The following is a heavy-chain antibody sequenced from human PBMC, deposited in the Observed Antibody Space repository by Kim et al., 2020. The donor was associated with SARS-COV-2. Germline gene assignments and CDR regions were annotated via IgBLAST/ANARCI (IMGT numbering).Heavy chain of an antibody. V-gene: IGHV3-43*01. Sequence: GRFTISRDNSKNSLYLQMNSLRTEDTALYYCAKDISPMITFGGVIDLFDYWGQGTLVTVSS. J-gene: IGHJ4*02. D-gene: IGHD3-16*02. CDR3: AKDISPMITFGGVIDLFDY.